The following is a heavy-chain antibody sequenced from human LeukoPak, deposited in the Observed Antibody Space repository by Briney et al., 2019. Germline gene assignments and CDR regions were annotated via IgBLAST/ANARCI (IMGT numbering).Heavy chain of an antibody. CDR1: GFTFSSYS. D-gene: IGHD3-10*01. CDR2: ISSSSSYI. V-gene: IGHV3-21*04. Sequence: GGSLRLSCAASGFTFSSYSMNWVRQAPGKGLEWVSSISSSSSYIYYADSVKGRFTISRDNAKNSLYLQMNSLRAEDTAVYYCARQQVLLWFGELMGAFDIWGQGTMVTVSS. J-gene: IGHJ3*02. CDR3: ARQQVLLWFGELMGAFDI.